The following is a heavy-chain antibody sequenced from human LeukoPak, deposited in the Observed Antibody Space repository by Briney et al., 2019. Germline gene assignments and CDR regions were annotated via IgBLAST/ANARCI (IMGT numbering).Heavy chain of an antibody. J-gene: IGHJ4*02. D-gene: IGHD6-19*01. CDR1: GGSFSGYY. Sequence: SETLSLTCAVYGGSFSGYYWSWIRQPPGKGLEWIGEINHSGSTYYNPSLKSRVTISVDTSKNQFSLKLSSVTAADTAVYYCARGPYSSGWYGNREKRFDYWGQGTLVTVSS. V-gene: IGHV4-34*01. CDR2: INHSGST. CDR3: ARGPYSSGWYGNREKRFDY.